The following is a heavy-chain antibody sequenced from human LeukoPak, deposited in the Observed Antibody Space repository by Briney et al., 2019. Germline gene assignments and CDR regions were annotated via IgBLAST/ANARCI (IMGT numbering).Heavy chain of an antibody. Sequence: SETLSLTCTVSGYSISSDYYWGWIRQPPGKGLEWVGSIYHTGTTYYNPSLKSRVTISVDKSKNQFSLKLSSVTAADTAVYYCARGSANDYWGQGTLVTVSS. J-gene: IGHJ4*02. CDR1: GYSISSDYY. V-gene: IGHV4-38-2*02. CDR2: IYHTGTT. CDR3: ARGSANDY.